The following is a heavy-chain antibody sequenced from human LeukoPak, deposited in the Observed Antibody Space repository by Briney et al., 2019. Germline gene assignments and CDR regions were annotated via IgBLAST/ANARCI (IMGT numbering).Heavy chain of an antibody. J-gene: IGHJ4*01. Sequence: SETLSLTCTVSGGSISPLYWSWIRQPPGKGLEFIGYIYYSGTTNYNPSLKSRVTLSVDTSKNQFSLKLSSVTAADTAVYYCARGGVAAKYYFDYWGQEPWSPSPQ. CDR2: IYYSGTT. V-gene: IGHV4-59*11. CDR3: ARGGVAAKYYFDY. CDR1: GGSISPLY. D-gene: IGHD3-10*01.